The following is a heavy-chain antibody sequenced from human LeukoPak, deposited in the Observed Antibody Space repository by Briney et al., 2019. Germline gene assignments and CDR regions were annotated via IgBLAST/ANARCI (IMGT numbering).Heavy chain of an antibody. CDR1: GLTFSSYA. J-gene: IGHJ3*02. CDR2: ISYDGSNK. V-gene: IGHV3-30*04. Sequence: GGSLRLSCAASGLTFSSYAMHWVRQAPGKGREWVAVISYDGSNKYYADSVKGRFTISRDNSKNTLYLQMNSLRAEDTAVYYCARDGVYAFDIWGQGTMVTVSS. CDR3: ARDGVYAFDI.